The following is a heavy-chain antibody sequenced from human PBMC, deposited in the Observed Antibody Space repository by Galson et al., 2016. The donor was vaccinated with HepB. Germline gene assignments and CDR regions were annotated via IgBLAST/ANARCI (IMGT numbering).Heavy chain of an antibody. CDR2: ISYDGSNK. V-gene: IGHV3-30-3*01. CDR3: SRGRVGSFNTYWYFDL. Sequence: SLRLSCADSGFTCNTYAVHGVHRAPGKGLEWVAVISYDGSNKFYGDSVKARFTISRDNSRNMLYLQMNDVRTEDTAVYFCSRGRVGSFNTYWYFDLWGHGTLVTVPS. D-gene: IGHD6-13*01. CDR1: GFTCNTYA. J-gene: IGHJ2*01.